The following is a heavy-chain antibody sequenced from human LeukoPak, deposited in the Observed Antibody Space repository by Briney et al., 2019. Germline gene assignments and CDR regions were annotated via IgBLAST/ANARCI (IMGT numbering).Heavy chain of an antibody. D-gene: IGHD1-26*01. Sequence: GGSLRLSCAASGFTFSSYWMSWVRQAPGKGLEWVANIKQDGSEKYYVDSVKGRFTISRDNAKNSLYLQMNSLRAEDTAVYYCARDRVVGATSPPDYWGQGTLVTVSS. CDR2: IKQDGSEK. CDR3: ARDRVVGATSPPDY. V-gene: IGHV3-7*01. J-gene: IGHJ4*02. CDR1: GFTFSSYW.